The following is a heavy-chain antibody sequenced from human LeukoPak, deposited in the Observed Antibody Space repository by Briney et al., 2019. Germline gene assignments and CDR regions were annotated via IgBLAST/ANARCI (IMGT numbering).Heavy chain of an antibody. CDR2: ISSSGNII. CDR3: ARDNGLNWFDP. Sequence: GGSLRLSCAASGFTFSDYYMSWIRQAPGKGPEWVSYISSSGNIIYYADSVKGRFTISRDNAKNSVYLQMNSLRAEDTAVYYCARDNGLNWFDPWGQGTLVTVSS. V-gene: IGHV3-11*01. D-gene: IGHD2-8*01. CDR1: GFTFSDYY. J-gene: IGHJ5*02.